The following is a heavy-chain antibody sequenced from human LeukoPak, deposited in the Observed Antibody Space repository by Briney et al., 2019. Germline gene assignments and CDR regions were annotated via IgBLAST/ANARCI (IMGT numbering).Heavy chain of an antibody. CDR2: IYYSGST. CDR1: GGSITSYH. J-gene: IGHJ4*02. CDR3: ARGSGDGYNHFDY. V-gene: IGHV4-59*01. Sequence: PSETLSLTRTISGGSITSYHWSWIRQPPGKGLEWIRYIYYSGSTNYNPSLKSRVTISVDTSKNQFSLNLRSVTAADTAVYYCARGSGDGYNHFDYWGQGTLVTVSS. D-gene: IGHD5-24*01.